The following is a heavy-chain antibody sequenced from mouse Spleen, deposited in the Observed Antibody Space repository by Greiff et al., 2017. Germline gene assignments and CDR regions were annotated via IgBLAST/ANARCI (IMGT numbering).Heavy chain of an antibody. CDR3: AREGDKEYGNYLYAMDY. J-gene: IGHJ4*01. D-gene: IGHD2-10*02. Sequence: EVKLVESGGGLVKPGGSLKLSCAASGFTFSSYAMSWVRQTPEKRLEWVATISSGGSYTYYPDSVKGRFTISRDNAKNTLYLQMSSLRSEDTAMYYCAREGDKEYGNYLYAMDYWGQGTSVTVSS. V-gene: IGHV5-9-1*01. CDR1: GFTFSSYA. CDR2: ISSGGSYT.